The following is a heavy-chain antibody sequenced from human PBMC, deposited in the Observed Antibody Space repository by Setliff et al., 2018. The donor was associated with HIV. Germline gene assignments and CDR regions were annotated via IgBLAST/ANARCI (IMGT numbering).Heavy chain of an antibody. J-gene: IGHJ4*02. CDR3: ARQLRVVAATPLGGFDY. D-gene: IGHD2-15*01. Sequence: GESLTISCKASGYNFTSYWISWVRQMPGKGLEWMGRIDPSDSYTNYSSSFQGHVTISADKSISTAYLQWSSLKASDTAMYYCARQLRVVAATPLGGFDYWGQGTLVTVSS. V-gene: IGHV5-10-1*01. CDR1: GYNFTSYW. CDR2: IDPSDSYT.